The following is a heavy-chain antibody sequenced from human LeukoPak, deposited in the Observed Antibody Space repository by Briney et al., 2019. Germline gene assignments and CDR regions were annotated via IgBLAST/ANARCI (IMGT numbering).Heavy chain of an antibody. CDR3: ARDSSGLNWFDP. J-gene: IGHJ5*02. CDR1: GGSINNIF. D-gene: IGHD6-19*01. CDR2: IYNNGNT. Sequence: PSETLSLTCTVSGGSINNIFWSWIRQPAGKGLEFIGLIYNNGNTNYNPSLKSRVTMSLDTSENQFSLKLSSVTAADTAVYYCARDSSGLNWFDPWGQGTLVTVSS. V-gene: IGHV4-4*07.